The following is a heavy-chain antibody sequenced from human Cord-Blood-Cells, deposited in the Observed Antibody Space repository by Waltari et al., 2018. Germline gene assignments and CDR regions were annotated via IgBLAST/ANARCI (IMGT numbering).Heavy chain of an antibody. V-gene: IGHV5-51*01. D-gene: IGHD3-22*01. CDR2: LYPGDADT. J-gene: IGHJ5*02. Sequence: EVQLVQSGAEVKKPGESLKISCKGSGYSFTSYWIGWVRQMPGKGLEWMGILYPGDADTGYSPSFQGQVTISADKSISTAYLQWSSLKASDTAMYYCARVLSDSSGYYYWFDPWGQGTLVTVSS. CDR3: ARVLSDSSGYYYWFDP. CDR1: GYSFTSYW.